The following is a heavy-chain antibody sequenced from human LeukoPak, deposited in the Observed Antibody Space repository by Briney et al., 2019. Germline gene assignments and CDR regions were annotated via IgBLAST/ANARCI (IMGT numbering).Heavy chain of an antibody. D-gene: IGHD5-12*01. Sequence: ASVKVSCKASVYTFTSYGISWVRQAPGQGLEWMGWISAYDGNTNYAQTLQDRVTMTTDTSTSTAYMELRSLRSDDTAVYYCAGDLVSGSNWFDPWGQGTLVTVSS. CDR1: VYTFTSYG. V-gene: IGHV1-18*01. CDR3: AGDLVSGSNWFDP. CDR2: ISAYDGNT. J-gene: IGHJ5*02.